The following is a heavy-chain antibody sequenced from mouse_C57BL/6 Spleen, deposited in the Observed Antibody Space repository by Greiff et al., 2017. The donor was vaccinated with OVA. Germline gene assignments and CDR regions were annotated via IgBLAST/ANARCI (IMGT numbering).Heavy chain of an antibody. V-gene: IGHV1-15*01. CDR1: GYTFTDYE. CDR2: IDPETGGT. CDR3: TRAGGVTWFAY. Sequence: VQLQQSGAELVRPGASVTLSCKASGYTFTDYEMHWVKQTPVHGLEWIGAIDPETGGTAYNQKFKGKAILTADKSSSTAYMELRSLTSEDSAVYYCTRAGGVTWFAYWGQGTLVTVSA. J-gene: IGHJ3*01.